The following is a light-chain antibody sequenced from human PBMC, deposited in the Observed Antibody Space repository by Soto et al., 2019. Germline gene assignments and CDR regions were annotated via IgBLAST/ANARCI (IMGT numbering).Light chain of an antibody. CDR2: KAS. J-gene: IGKJ4*02. Sequence: IEMTLSASTLSGYGGDRVTITCRASQTISSWLAWYQQKPGKAPKLLIYKASTLKSGVPSRFSGCESETEFALTISSLQSDDFATYNYQGPSTYSGRFSGGARVEI. CDR3: QGPSTYSGR. V-gene: IGKV1-5*03. CDR1: QTISSW.